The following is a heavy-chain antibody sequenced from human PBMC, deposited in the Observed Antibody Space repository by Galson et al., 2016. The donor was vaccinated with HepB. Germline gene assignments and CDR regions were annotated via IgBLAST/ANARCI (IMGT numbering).Heavy chain of an antibody. J-gene: IGHJ4*02. V-gene: IGHV1-46*01. CDR3: ATDSSARGYFDY. D-gene: IGHD3-22*01. CDR2: INPSAGTT. Sequence: SVKVSCKASGYTFTSYYIHWVRQAPGQGLEWMGIINPSAGTTSYAQRFQGRITMTRDKSTNTVYMELSSLRSEDTAVYYCATDSSARGYFDYWGQGTLVTVSS. CDR1: GYTFTSYY.